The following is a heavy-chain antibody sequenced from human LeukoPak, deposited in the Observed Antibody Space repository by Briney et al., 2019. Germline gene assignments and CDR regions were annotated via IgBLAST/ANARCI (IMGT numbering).Heavy chain of an antibody. V-gene: IGHV4-59*01. J-gene: IGHJ4*02. Sequence: SETLSLTCTVSGGSISSYYWSWIRQPPGKGLEWIGYIYYSGSTNYNPPLKSRVTISVDTSKNQFSLKLSSVTAADTVVYYCARDLRGSGTLDYWGQGTLVTVSS. D-gene: IGHD3-10*01. CDR2: IYYSGST. CDR3: ARDLRGSGTLDY. CDR1: GGSISSYY.